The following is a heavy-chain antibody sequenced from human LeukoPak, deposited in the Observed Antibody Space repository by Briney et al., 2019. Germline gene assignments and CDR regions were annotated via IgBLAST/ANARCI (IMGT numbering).Heavy chain of an antibody. Sequence: PGGSLRLSCAAPGFTLSDAWMTWVRQAPGKGGEWVGRINSEADGGTRDYTAPVKGRYTISRHDSENTLYLQVNNLKSEDTAVYYCTTYKVSTAFDLWGRGTLVTVSS. CDR3: TTYKVSTAFDL. D-gene: IGHD5/OR15-5a*01. J-gene: IGHJ2*01. CDR2: INSEADGGTR. CDR1: GFTLSDAW. V-gene: IGHV3-15*01.